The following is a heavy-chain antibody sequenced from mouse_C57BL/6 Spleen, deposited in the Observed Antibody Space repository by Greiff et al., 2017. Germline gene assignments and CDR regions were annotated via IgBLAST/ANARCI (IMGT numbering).Heavy chain of an antibody. CDR3: ARYDYGSSYAMDY. V-gene: IGHV1-78*01. D-gene: IGHD1-1*01. J-gene: IGHJ4*01. CDR2: IYPRDGST. Sequence: VQRVESDAELVKPGASVKISCKVSGYTFTDHTIHWMKQRPEQGLEWIGYIYPRDGSTKYNEKFKGKATLTADKSSSTAYMQLNSLTSEDSAVYFCARYDYGSSYAMDYWGQGTSVTVSS. CDR1: GYTFTDHT.